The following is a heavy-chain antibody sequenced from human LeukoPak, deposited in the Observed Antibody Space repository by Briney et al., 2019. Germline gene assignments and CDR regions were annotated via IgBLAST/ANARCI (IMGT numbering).Heavy chain of an antibody. CDR3: ARDRYYYGSGSYYFDY. CDR1: GGSISGYY. CDR2: IYTSGST. D-gene: IGHD3-10*01. V-gene: IGHV4-4*07. J-gene: IGHJ4*02. Sequence: SETLSLTCSVSGGSISGYYWSWIRQPAGKGLEWIGRIYTSGSTNYNPSLKSRVTMSVDTSKNQFSLKLSSVTAADTAVYYCARDRYYYGSGSYYFDYWGQGTLVTVSS.